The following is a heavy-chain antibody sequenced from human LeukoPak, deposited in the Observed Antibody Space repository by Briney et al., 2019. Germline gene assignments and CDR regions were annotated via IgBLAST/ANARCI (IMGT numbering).Heavy chain of an antibody. CDR3: ARGSEWELLGAFDI. D-gene: IGHD1-26*01. V-gene: IGHV4-61*02. J-gene: IGHJ3*02. CDR2: IYTSGST. CDR1: GGSISSGSYY. Sequence: SQTLSLTCTVSGGSISSGSYYWSWILQPAGKGLEWIGRIYTSGSTNYNPSLKSRVTISVDTSKNQFSLKLSSVTAADTAVYYCARGSEWELLGAFDIWGQGTMVTVSS.